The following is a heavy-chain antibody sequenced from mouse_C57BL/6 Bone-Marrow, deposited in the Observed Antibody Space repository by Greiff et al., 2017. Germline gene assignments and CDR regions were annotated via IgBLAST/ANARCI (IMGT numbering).Heavy chain of an antibody. CDR3: ARRDY. CDR1: GYTFTSYW. CDR2: IDPSDSYT. J-gene: IGHJ4*01. Sequence: QVQLQQPGAELVRPGTSVKLSCKASGYTFTSYWMHWVKQRPGQGLEWIGVIDPSDSYTNYNQKFKGKATLTVDTSSSTAYMQLSSLTSADSAVYYGARRDYWGQGTSVTVSA. V-gene: IGHV1-59*01.